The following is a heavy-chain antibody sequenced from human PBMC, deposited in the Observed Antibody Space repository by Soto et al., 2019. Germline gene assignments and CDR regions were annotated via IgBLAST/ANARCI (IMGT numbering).Heavy chain of an antibody. J-gene: IGHJ4*02. CDR3: VKDSGYSSGWYKGDTYYFDY. CDR2: INAGNGNT. D-gene: IGHD6-19*01. V-gene: IGHV1-3*01. Sequence: ASVKVSCKASGYTFTSYAMHWVRQAPGQRLEWMGWINAGNGNTKYSQKFQGRVTITRDTSASTAYMELSSLRAEDTAVYYCVKDSGYSSGWYKGDTYYFDYWGQGTLVTVSS. CDR1: GYTFTSYA.